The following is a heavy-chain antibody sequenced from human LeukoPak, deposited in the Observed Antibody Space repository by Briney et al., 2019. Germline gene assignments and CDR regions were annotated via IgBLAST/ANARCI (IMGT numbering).Heavy chain of an antibody. CDR3: AKDGLRFLEWLPNWFDP. D-gene: IGHD3-3*01. CDR1: GFTFSSYG. CDR2: ISYDGSNK. Sequence: GRSLRLSCAASGFTFSSYGMHWVRQAPGKGLEGVAVISYDGSNKYYADSVKGRFTISGDNSKNTLYLQMNSLRAEDTAVYYCAKDGLRFLEWLPNWFDPWGQGTLVTVSS. J-gene: IGHJ5*02. V-gene: IGHV3-30*18.